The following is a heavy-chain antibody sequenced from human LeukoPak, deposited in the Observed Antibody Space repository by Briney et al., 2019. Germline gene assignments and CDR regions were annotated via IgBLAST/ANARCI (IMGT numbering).Heavy chain of an antibody. J-gene: IGHJ4*02. CDR1: GFTFSSYG. D-gene: IGHD4-17*01. CDR3: ARGFRPTTVTSYYFDY. V-gene: IGHV3-33*01. CDR2: IWYDGSNK. Sequence: GGSLRLSCAASGFTFSSYGMHWVRQAPGKGLEWVAVIWYDGSNKYYADSVKGRFTISRDNSKNTLYLQMNSLRAEDTAVYYCARGFRPTTVTSYYFDYWGQGTPVTVSS.